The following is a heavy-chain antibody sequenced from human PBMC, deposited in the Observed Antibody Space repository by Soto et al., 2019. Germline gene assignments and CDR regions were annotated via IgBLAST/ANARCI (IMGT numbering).Heavy chain of an antibody. D-gene: IGHD3-10*01. CDR3: ARKAWFGELSIGY. CDR2: IWYDGSNK. V-gene: IGHV3-33*01. Sequence: QVQLVESGGGVVQPGRSLRLSCAASGFTFSSYGMHWVRQAPGKGLEWVAVIWYDGSNKYYADSVKGRFTISRDNSKNTLYLQMNSLRAEDTAVYYCARKAWFGELSIGYWGQGTLVTVSS. CDR1: GFTFSSYG. J-gene: IGHJ4*02.